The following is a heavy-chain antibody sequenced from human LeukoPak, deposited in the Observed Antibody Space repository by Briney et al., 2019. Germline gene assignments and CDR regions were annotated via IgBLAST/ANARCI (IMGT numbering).Heavy chain of an antibody. Sequence: SQTLSLTCTVSGGSISSGGYYWSWIPQHPGKGLEWIGYIYYSGSTYYNPSLKSRVTISVDTSKNQFSLKLSSVTAADTAVYYCAREGLYFDWNWFDPWGQGTLVTVSS. CDR3: AREGLYFDWNWFDP. J-gene: IGHJ5*02. D-gene: IGHD3-9*01. V-gene: IGHV4-31*03. CDR2: IYYSGST. CDR1: GGSISSGGYY.